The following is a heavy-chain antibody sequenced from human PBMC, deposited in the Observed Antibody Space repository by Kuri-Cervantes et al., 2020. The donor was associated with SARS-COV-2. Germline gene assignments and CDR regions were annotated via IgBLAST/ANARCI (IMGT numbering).Heavy chain of an antibody. D-gene: IGHD5-24*01. J-gene: IGHJ3*02. CDR2: ISGSGSYI. V-gene: IGHV3-21*01. CDR3: ARDLGDGYNFAGDAFDI. CDR1: GFSLSRYT. Sequence: GESLKISCAASGFSLSRYTMNWVRQAPGKALEWVSSISGSGSYIYYADSVKGRFTISRDNSKNTLYLQMNSLRAEDTAVYYCARDLGDGYNFAGDAFDIWGQGTMVTVSS.